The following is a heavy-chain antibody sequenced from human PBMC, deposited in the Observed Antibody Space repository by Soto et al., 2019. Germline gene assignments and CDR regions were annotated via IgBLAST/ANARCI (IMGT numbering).Heavy chain of an antibody. CDR2: ISAYNGNT. D-gene: IGHD5-18*01. CDR3: ARDWNDVDTAMVKDY. Sequence: ASVKVSCKAAGYTFTSYGISWVRQAPGQGLEWMGWISAYNGNTNYAQKLQGRVTMTTDTSTSTAYMELRSLRSDDTAVYYCARDWNDVDTAMVKDYWGQGTLVTVSS. V-gene: IGHV1-18*04. CDR1: GYTFTSYG. J-gene: IGHJ4*02.